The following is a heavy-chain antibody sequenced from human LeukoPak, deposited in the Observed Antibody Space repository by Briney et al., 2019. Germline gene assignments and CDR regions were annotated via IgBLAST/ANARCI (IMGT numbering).Heavy chain of an antibody. Sequence: SETLSLTCTVSGGSISSYYWSWIRQPAGKGLEWIGRIYSSGSINYNPSLNSRVTISVDKSKNQFSLKLGSVTAADTAVYYCARGAYYVDWFDPWGRGTLVTVSS. CDR2: IYSSGSI. D-gene: IGHD3-16*01. J-gene: IGHJ5*02. CDR3: ARGAYYVDWFDP. CDR1: GGSISSYY. V-gene: IGHV4-4*07.